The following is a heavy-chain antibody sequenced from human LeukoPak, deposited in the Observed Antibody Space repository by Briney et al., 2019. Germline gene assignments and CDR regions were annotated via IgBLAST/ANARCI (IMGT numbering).Heavy chain of an antibody. Sequence: ASVKVSCKASGYTFTGYYMHWVRQAPGQGLEWMGWINPNSGGTNYAQKFQGRVTMTRATSISTAYMELSRLRSDDTAVYYCARDPKRQHYYGSGSSHYYFDYWGQGTLVTVSS. CDR2: INPNSGGT. CDR1: GYTFTGYY. CDR3: ARDPKRQHYYGSGSSHYYFDY. J-gene: IGHJ4*02. V-gene: IGHV1-2*02. D-gene: IGHD3-10*01.